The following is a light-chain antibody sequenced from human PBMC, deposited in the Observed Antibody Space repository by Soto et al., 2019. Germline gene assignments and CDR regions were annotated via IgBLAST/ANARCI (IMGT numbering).Light chain of an antibody. V-gene: IGLV2-14*01. Sequence: QSALTQPASVSGSPGQSITISCTGTSSDVGGYNYVSWYQQHPGKAPKLMIYEVSNRPSGVSNRFSGSKSGYTASLTISGLQAEDEADYFCNSYGSTSTRYVFGTGTKLTVL. CDR1: SSDVGGYNY. CDR2: EVS. CDR3: NSYGSTSTRYV. J-gene: IGLJ1*01.